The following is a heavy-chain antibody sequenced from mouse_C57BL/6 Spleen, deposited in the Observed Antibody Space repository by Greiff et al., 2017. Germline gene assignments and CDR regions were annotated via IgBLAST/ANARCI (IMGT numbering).Heavy chain of an antibody. D-gene: IGHD6-1*01. CDR2: ISSGSSTI. V-gene: IGHV5-17*01. J-gene: IGHJ2*01. CDR1: GFTFSDYG. Sequence: DVKLVESGGGLVKPGGSLKLSCAASGFTFSDYGMHWVRQAPEKGLEWVAYISSGSSTIYYADTVKGRFTISRDNAKNTLFLQMTSLRSEDTAMYYCAMRSASFDYWGQGTTLTVSS. CDR3: AMRSASFDY.